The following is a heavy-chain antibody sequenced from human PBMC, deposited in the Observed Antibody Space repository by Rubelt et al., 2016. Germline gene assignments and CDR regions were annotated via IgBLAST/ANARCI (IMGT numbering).Heavy chain of an antibody. Sequence: QLQLQESGPGLVKPSETLSLTCTVSGGSISSSSYYWGWIRQPPGKGLEWIGSIYYSGSTYYNPSRKGGVPISVETSKNQFSLKVSSVTAADTAVYYCWVVVAAREYFDYWGQGTLVTVSS. J-gene: IGHJ4*02. CDR2: IYYSGST. D-gene: IGHD2-15*01. CDR1: GGSISSSSYY. CDR3: WVVVAAREYFDY. V-gene: IGHV4-39*01.